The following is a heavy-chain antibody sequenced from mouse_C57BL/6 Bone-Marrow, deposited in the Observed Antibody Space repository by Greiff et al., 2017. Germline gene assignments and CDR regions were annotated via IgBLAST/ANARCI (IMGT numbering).Heavy chain of an antibody. J-gene: IGHJ1*03. D-gene: IGHD4-1*01. CDR1: GFTFSSYA. CDR2: ISDGGSYT. V-gene: IGHV5-4*01. Sequence: EVQRVESGGGLVKPGGSLKLSCAASGFTFSSYAMSWVRQTPEKRLEWVATISDGGSYTYYPDNVKGRFTISRDNAKNNLYLQMSHLKSEDTAMYYCARLGHWYFDVGGTGTTVTVSS. CDR3: ARLGHWYFDV.